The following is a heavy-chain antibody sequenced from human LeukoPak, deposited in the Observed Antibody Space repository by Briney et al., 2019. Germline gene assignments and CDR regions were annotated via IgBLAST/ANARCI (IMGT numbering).Heavy chain of an antibody. V-gene: IGHV3-23*01. CDR2: ISGSGGST. J-gene: IGHJ4*02. CDR3: AKDLSSVVGATFDY. Sequence: GGSLRPSCAASGFTFSSYAMSWVRQAPGKGLEWVSAISGSGGSTYYADSVKGRFTISRDNSKNTLYLQMNSLRAEDTAVYYCAKDLSSVVGATFDYWGQGTLVTVSS. CDR1: GFTFSSYA. D-gene: IGHD1-26*01.